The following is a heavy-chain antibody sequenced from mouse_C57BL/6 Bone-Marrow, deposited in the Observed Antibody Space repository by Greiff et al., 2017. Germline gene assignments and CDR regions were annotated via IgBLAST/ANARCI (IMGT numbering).Heavy chain of an antibody. Sequence: VQLQQSGAELVRPGASVKLSCTASGFNIKDDYMHWVKQRPEQGLEWIGWIDPENGDTEYASKFQGKATITADTSSNTAYLQLSSLTSEDTAVYYCTTEGHRDYWGQGTTLTVSS. D-gene: IGHD3-1*01. CDR1: GFNIKDDY. CDR2: IDPENGDT. V-gene: IGHV14-4*01. CDR3: TTEGHRDY. J-gene: IGHJ2*01.